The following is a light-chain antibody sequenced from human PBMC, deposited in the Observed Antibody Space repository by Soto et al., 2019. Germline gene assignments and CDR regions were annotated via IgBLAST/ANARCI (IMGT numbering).Light chain of an antibody. CDR3: SSYTASSTLYV. V-gene: IGLV2-14*03. CDR2: DVS. J-gene: IGLJ1*01. CDR1: SSDVGGYNY. Sequence: QSVLTQPPSASGSPGQSVTISCTGTSSDVGGYNYVSWYQQHPGKAPKLMIYDVSNRPSGVSNRFSGSKSGNTASLNISGLQAEDEADYYCSSYTASSTLYVFGTGTKVTVL.